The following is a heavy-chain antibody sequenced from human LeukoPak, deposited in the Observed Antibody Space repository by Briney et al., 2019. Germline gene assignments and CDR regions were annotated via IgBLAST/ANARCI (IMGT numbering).Heavy chain of an antibody. CDR3: ARQDGDYPLYYFDY. D-gene: IGHD4-17*01. Sequence: PSETLSLTCAVSGGSISSGGYSWSWIRQPPGKGLEWIGYIYHSGSTYYNPSLRSRVTISVDRSKNQFSLKLSSVTAADTAVYYCARQDGDYPLYYFDYWGQGTLVTVSS. CDR2: IYHSGST. V-gene: IGHV4-30-2*01. J-gene: IGHJ4*02. CDR1: GGSISSGGYS.